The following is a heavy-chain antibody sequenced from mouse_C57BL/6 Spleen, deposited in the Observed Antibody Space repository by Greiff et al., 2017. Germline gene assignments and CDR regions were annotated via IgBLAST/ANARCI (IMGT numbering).Heavy chain of an antibody. CDR2: IRSKSNNYAT. CDR1: GFSFNTYA. D-gene: IGHD2-5*01. CDR3: VRQYSNYVFDY. J-gene: IGHJ2*01. V-gene: IGHV10-1*01. Sequence: EVNVVESGGGLVQPKGSLKLSCAASGFSFNTYAMNWVRQAPGKGLEWVARIRSKSNNYATYYADSVKDRFTISRDDSESMLYLQMNNLKTEDTAMYYCVRQYSNYVFDYWGQGTTLTVSS.